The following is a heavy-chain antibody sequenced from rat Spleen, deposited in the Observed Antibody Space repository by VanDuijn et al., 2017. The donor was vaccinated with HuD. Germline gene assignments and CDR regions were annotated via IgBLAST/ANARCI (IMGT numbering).Heavy chain of an antibody. D-gene: IGHD1-2*01. Sequence: EVQLVESGGDLVQPGRSLKLSCAASGFTFSDYNMAWVRQAPRKGLDWVATINYDGRGTYYRGSVTGRFTISRDNAKSTLYLQMDSLRSEDTATYYCARHRSYMDVMDAWGQGASVTVSS. J-gene: IGHJ4*01. CDR2: INYDGRGT. CDR1: GFTFSDYN. V-gene: IGHV5-7*01. CDR3: ARHRSYMDVMDA.